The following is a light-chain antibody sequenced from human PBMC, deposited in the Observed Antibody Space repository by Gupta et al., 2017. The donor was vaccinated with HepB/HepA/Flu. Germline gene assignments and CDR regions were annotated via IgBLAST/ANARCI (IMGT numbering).Light chain of an antibody. Sequence: HSVLTQPPLASGTPGQPVNISCSGSSSNLGTNFVYCFQHFPGTAPKLLICWDNKRPSGVPDRFSGSKSGTSAALVISRLLSEEEADYFCEDLEDSLNGLVVFGGGTKLTVL. CDR3: EDLEDSLNGLVV. J-gene: IGLJ2*01. CDR1: SSNLGTNF. CDR2: WDN. V-gene: IGLV1-47*01.